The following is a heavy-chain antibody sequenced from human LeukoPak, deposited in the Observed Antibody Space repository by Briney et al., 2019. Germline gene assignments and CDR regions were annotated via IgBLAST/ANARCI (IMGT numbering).Heavy chain of an antibody. CDR2: ISSSSYI. D-gene: IGHD1-1*01. J-gene: IGHJ4*02. CDR1: GFTFSSYS. Sequence: GGSLRLSCAASGFTFSSYSMNWVRQAPGKGLEWVSSISSSSYIYYADPVKGRFTISRDNAKNSLYLQMNSLRAEDTAVYYCARGFSGTADYWGQGTLVTVSS. CDR3: ARGFSGTADY. V-gene: IGHV3-21*01.